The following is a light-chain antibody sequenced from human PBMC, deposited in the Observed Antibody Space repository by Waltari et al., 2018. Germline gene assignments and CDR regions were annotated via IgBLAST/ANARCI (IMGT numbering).Light chain of an antibody. CDR2: GTN. J-gene: IGLJ3*02. CDR3: AAWDASLNGWV. Sequence: QSVLTQPPSASGTPGQRITISCSGSNSNIGRNTVNWYLQLPGTAPKVLIYGTNRRPSGVPDRFSGSKSGTSASLAISGLQSEDEADYSCAAWDASLNGWVFGGGTKVTVL. V-gene: IGLV1-44*01. CDR1: NSNIGRNT.